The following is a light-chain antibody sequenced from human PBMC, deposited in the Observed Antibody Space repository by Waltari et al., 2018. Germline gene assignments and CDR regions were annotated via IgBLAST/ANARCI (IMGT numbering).Light chain of an antibody. CDR2: GAS. CDR3: QQYNSYPPT. J-gene: IGKJ4*01. Sequence: DIRLTQSPSSLSASVGDRVTITCRASPGISYYLAWFQQKPGKAPKPLIFGASSLQSGVPWRFSGGGSETFFTLTINDLQPEDFATYYCQQYNSYPPTFGGGTRV. V-gene: IGKV1-16*01. CDR1: PGISYY.